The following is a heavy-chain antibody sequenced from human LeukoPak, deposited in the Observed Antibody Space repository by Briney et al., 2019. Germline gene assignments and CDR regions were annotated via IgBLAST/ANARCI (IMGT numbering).Heavy chain of an antibody. Sequence: GGSLRLSCAASGFTFSDYYMTWIRQAPGKGLEWVSYISSRGSTIYSADSVKGRFTISRDNAKNSLYLQLNSLRPEDTAVYYCAREYPLFHYFDYWGQGTLVTVSS. D-gene: IGHD2-2*01. J-gene: IGHJ4*02. V-gene: IGHV3-11*01. CDR3: AREYPLFHYFDY. CDR2: ISSRGSTI. CDR1: GFTFSDYY.